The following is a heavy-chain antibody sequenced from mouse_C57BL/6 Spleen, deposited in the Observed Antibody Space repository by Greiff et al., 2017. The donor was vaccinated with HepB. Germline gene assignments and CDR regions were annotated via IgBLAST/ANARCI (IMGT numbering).Heavy chain of an antibody. V-gene: IGHV8-8*01. J-gene: IGHJ3*01. CDR1: GFSLSTFGMG. CDR2: IWWDDDK. D-gene: IGHD2-3*01. Sequence: QVTLKVSGPGILQPSQTLSLTCSFSGFSLSTFGMGVGWIRQPSGKGLEWLAHIWWDDDKYYNPALKSRLTISKDTSKNQVFLKIANVDTADTATYYCARPLYDGYYGGFAYWGQGTLVTVSA. CDR3: ARPLYDGYYGGFAY.